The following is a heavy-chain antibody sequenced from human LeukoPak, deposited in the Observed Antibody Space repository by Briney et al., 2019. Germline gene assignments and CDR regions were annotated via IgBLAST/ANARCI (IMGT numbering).Heavy chain of an antibody. CDR1: GFTFTSSA. V-gene: IGHV1-58*02. CDR2: IVVGSGNA. J-gene: IGHJ6*03. CDR3: AADANEYYYDSSGFYYYYMDV. D-gene: IGHD3-22*01. Sequence: SVKVSCKASGFTFTSSAMQWVRQARGQRLEWIGWIVVGSGNANYAQKFQERVTITRDMSTSTAYMELSSLRSEDTAVYYCAADANEYYYDSSGFYYYYMDVWGKGTTVTVSS.